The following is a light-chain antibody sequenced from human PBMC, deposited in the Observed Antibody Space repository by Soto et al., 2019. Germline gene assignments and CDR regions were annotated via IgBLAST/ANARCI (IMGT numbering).Light chain of an antibody. V-gene: IGKV3-20*01. CDR3: QQYGSSPPSWT. CDR2: GAS. J-gene: IGKJ1*01. CDR1: RSVSSSY. Sequence: ETVLTQSPGTLSLSPGERATLFCRASRSVSSSYLAWYQQKPGQAPRLLIYGASSRATGIPDRFSGSGSGTDFTLPISRLEPEDFAVYYCQQYGSSPPSWTFGQGTKVEIK.